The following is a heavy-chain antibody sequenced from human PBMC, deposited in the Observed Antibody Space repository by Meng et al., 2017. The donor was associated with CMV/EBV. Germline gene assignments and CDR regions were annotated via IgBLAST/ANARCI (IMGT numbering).Heavy chain of an antibody. CDR2: TYYRSKWYN. J-gene: IGHJ4*02. V-gene: IGHV6-1*01. D-gene: IGHD5-12*01. CDR1: GDSVSSNSAA. Sequence: LRLSCAISGDSVSSNSAAWNWIRQSPSRGLEWLGRTYYRSKWYNDHAVSVKSRITINPDTSKNQFSLQLNSVTPEDTAVYCCARVYSGYGEYHFDYWGQGTLVTVSS. CDR3: ARVYSGYGEYHFDY.